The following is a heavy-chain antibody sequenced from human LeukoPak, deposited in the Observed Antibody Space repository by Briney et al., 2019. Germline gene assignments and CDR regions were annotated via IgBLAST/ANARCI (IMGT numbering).Heavy chain of an antibody. CDR1: GFSFSTYS. V-gene: IGHV3-48*02. CDR2: ISSGSSIV. J-gene: IGHJ4*02. D-gene: IGHD5-12*01. CDR3: ARDWVAPCDY. Sequence: GGSLRLSCAASGFSFSTYSMNWVHQAPGKGLEWVSYISSGSSIVYYADSVKGRFTISRDNAKNSLYLQMNSLRDEDTAVYYCARDWVAPCDYWGQGTLVTVSS.